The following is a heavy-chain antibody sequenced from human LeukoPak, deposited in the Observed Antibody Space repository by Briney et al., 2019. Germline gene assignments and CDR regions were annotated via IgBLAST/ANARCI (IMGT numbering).Heavy chain of an antibody. CDR3: ARGSLLIAVAGTAFDY. J-gene: IGHJ4*02. CDR1: GFTFSSYW. Sequence: GGSLRLSCAASGFTFSSYWMHWVRQAPGKGPVWVSRINNDGSGTTYADSVKGRFTISRDNAKNSLYLQMNSLRAEDTAVYYCARGSLLIAVAGTAFDYWGQGTLVTVSS. CDR2: INNDGSGT. D-gene: IGHD6-19*01. V-gene: IGHV3-74*01.